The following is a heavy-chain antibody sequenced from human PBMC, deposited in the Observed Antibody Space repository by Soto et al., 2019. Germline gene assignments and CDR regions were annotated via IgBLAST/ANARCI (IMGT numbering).Heavy chain of an antibody. D-gene: IGHD6-6*01. CDR3: ARELIIAANSSSCCYYYYYMDV. Sequence: GGSLRLSCAASGFTFSSYWMHWVRQAPGKGLVWVSRINSDGSSTSYADSVKGRFTISRDNAKNTLYLQMNSLRAEDTAVYYCARELIIAANSSSCCYYYYYMDVWGKGTTVTVSS. J-gene: IGHJ6*03. CDR2: INSDGSST. V-gene: IGHV3-74*01. CDR1: GFTFSSYW.